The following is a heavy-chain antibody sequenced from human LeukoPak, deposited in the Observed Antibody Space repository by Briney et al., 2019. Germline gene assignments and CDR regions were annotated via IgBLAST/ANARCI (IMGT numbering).Heavy chain of an antibody. J-gene: IGHJ4*02. CDR3: ARLAISGRSY. Sequence: GGSLRLSCAASGFTFDDYGMSWVRQAPGKGLEWVSGINWNGGSTGYADSVKGRFTISRDNSKNTLYLQMNSLRAEDTAVYYCARLAISGRSYWGQGTLVTVSS. D-gene: IGHD3-10*01. V-gene: IGHV3-20*04. CDR1: GFTFDDYG. CDR2: INWNGGST.